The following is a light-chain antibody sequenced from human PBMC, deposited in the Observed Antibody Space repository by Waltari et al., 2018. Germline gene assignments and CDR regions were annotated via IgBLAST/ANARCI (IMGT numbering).Light chain of an antibody. CDR3: QQYNNGPRT. CDR1: QSVSSN. J-gene: IGKJ1*01. V-gene: IGKV3-15*01. Sequence: EIVLTQSPATLSVSPGERATLSCRARQSVSSNLAWYQQKPGQAPRPLIYGGSTRATAIPARFSGIGAGTEVTLTISSMPSGGFAVYGCQQYNNGPRTFGQGTTVEIK. CDR2: GGS.